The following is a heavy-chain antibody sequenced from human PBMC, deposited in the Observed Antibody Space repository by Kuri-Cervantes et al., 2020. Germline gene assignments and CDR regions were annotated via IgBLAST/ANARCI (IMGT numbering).Heavy chain of an antibody. CDR2: ISSSSYI. D-gene: IGHD6-13*01. CDR1: GFTFSTYG. J-gene: IGHJ6*03. V-gene: IGHV3-21*01. Sequence: GGSLRLSCAASGFTFSTYGMYWVRQAPGKGLEWVSSISSSSYIYYADSVKGRFTISRDNAKNSLYLQMNSLRAEDTAVYYCARLGDSSSWYFIGYYYMDVWGKGTTVTVSS. CDR3: ARLGDSSSWYFIGYYYMDV.